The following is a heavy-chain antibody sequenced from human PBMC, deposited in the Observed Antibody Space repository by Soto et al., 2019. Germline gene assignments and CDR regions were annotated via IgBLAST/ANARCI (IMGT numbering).Heavy chain of an antibody. CDR1: GDSVSSNSVL. CDR2: TYYRSKWYN. CDR3: ARGRSIAGNDY. J-gene: IGHJ4*02. Sequence: SQTLSLTCAIFGDSVSSNSVLWNWIRQSPSRGLEWLGRTYYRSKWYNDYAVSVKSRITINPDTSKNQFSLQLNSVTPEDTAVYYCARGRSIAGNDYWGQGTLVTSPQ. V-gene: IGHV6-1*01. D-gene: IGHD6-6*01.